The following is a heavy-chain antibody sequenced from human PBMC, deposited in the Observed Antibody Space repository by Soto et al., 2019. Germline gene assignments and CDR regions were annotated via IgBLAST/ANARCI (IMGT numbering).Heavy chain of an antibody. CDR3: ARDQRSPYGDYPYLDY. CDR1: GYTFTSYG. D-gene: IGHD4-17*01. J-gene: IGHJ4*02. CDR2: ISAYNGNT. Sequence: ASVKVSCKASGYTFTSYGISWVRQAPGQGLEWMGWISAYNGNTNYAQKLQGRVTMTTDTSTSTAYMELRSLRSDDTAVYYCARDQRSPYGDYPYLDYWGQGTLVTVSS. V-gene: IGHV1-18*01.